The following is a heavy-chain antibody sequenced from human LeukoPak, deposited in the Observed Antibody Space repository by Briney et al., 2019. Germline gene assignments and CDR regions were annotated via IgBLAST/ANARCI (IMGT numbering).Heavy chain of an antibody. D-gene: IGHD6-19*01. CDR3: AKGTIAVAGHAAADY. Sequence: GRSLRLSCAASGFTFDDYAMHWVRQAPGKGLEWVSGISWNSGSIGYADSVKGRFTISRDNAKNSLYLQMNSLRAEDTALYYCAKGTIAVAGHAAADYWGQGTLVTASS. CDR1: GFTFDDYA. V-gene: IGHV3-9*01. CDR2: ISWNSGSI. J-gene: IGHJ4*02.